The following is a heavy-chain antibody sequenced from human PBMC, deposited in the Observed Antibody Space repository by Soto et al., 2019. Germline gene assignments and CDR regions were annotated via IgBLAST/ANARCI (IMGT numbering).Heavy chain of an antibody. CDR2: ISATGGST. J-gene: IGHJ4*02. CDR3: AKDRLAGNFDY. V-gene: IGHV3-23*01. CDR1: GFTFNNYA. Sequence: EVQVLDSGGGLVQPGGSLRLPCAASGFTFNNYAMNWVRQPPGKGLEWVATISATGGSTYYADSVKGRFTISRDNSKNTLYLQMNGLRVEDTAVYYCAKDRLAGNFDYWGQGTQVTVSS.